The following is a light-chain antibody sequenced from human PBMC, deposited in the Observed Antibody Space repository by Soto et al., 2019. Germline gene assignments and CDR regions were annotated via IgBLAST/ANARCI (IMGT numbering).Light chain of an antibody. CDR2: AAS. J-gene: IGKJ2*01. CDR1: QGIRTD. Sequence: DIQMTQSPSSLSASVGDRVTITCRASQGIRTDLGWYQQKPGKAPKPLIYAASNLQSGVPSRFSGSGSGTEFTLTISSLQPEDFATYFCLQHNSYPYTFGQGTKLEIK. CDR3: LQHNSYPYT. V-gene: IGKV1-17*01.